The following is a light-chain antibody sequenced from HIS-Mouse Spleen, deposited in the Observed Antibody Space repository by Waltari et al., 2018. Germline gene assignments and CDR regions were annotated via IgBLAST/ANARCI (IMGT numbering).Light chain of an antibody. CDR3: SSYTSSSTYV. V-gene: IGLV2-14*03. CDR2: DVS. Sequence: QSALTQPASVSGSPGQSITISCTGTSSDVGGYNYVSWYQQQPGKAPKLMLYDVSNRHSGLSNRLSGSKSGNTASLTISGLQAADEAHYYCSSYTSSSTYVFGTGTKVTVL. CDR1: SSDVGGYNY. J-gene: IGLJ1*01.